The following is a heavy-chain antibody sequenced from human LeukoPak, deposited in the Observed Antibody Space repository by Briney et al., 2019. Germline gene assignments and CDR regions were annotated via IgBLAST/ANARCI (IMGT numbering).Heavy chain of an antibody. J-gene: IGHJ4*02. CDR2: IYYSGST. CDR1: GGSISSYY. D-gene: IGHD5-18*01. CDR3: VSPRGFSYGYFDY. Sequence: PSETLSLTCTVSGGSISSYYWNWIRQPPGKGLEWIGYIYYSGSTNYNPSLKSRVTISVDTSKNQFSLTLGSVSATDTAVYYCVSPRGFSYGYFDYWGQGTLVTVSS. V-gene: IGHV4-59*08.